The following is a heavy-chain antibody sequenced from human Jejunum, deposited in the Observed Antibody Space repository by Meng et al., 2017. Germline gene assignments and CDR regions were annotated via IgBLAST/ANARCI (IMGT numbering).Heavy chain of an antibody. D-gene: IGHD6-13*01. CDR2: INTYNGNP. CDR1: GYTFTSYA. CDR3: ETYRSNSWSDY. Sequence: ASVKVSCKDSGYTFTSYAMSWVRQAPGQGLEWMGWINTYNGNPTYAQGFTGRFLFSLDTSVSTASLQISGLKAEDNAVYYCETYRSNSWSDYWGQGTLVTVSS. J-gene: IGHJ4*02. V-gene: IGHV7-4-1*02.